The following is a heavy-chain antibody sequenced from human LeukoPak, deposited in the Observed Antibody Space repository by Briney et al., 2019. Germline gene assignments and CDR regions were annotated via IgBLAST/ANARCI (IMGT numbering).Heavy chain of an antibody. CDR3: ARDRGLGAAGAHYYYYYMDV. CDR2: ISYDGSNK. D-gene: IGHD6-13*01. CDR1: GFTFSSYA. Sequence: PGGSLRLSCAASGFTFSSYAMHWVRQAPGKGLEWVAVISYDGSNKYYADSVKGRFTISRDNSKNTLYLQMNSLRAEDTAVYYCARDRGLGAAGAHYYYYYMDVWGKGTTVTVSS. V-gene: IGHV3-30*04. J-gene: IGHJ6*03.